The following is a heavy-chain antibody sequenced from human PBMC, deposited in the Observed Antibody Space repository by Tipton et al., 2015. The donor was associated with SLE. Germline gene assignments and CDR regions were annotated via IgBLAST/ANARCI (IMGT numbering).Heavy chain of an antibody. J-gene: IGHJ4*02. Sequence: TLSLTCTVSGGSISSSSYYWGWIRQPPGKGLEWIGSIYYSGSTYYNPSLKSRVTISVDTSKNQFSLKLSSVTAADTAVYYCARDLPLENWGQGTLVTVSS. CDR1: GGSISSSSYY. D-gene: IGHD5-24*01. CDR3: ARDLPLEN. V-gene: IGHV4-39*07. CDR2: IYYSGST.